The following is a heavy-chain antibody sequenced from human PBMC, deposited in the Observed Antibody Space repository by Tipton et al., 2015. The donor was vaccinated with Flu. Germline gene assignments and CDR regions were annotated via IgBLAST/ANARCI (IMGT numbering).Heavy chain of an antibody. CDR3: ARKIYGTTHFDC. CDR2: IDSSGSTI. D-gene: IGHD1-1*01. V-gene: IGHV3-48*03. J-gene: IGHJ4*02. Sequence: SLRLSCAASGFTFSSYETNWVRQAPEKGLDWFAYIDSSGSTIFYTDSVKGRFTISRDNAKNSLYLQMNSLRAEDTAVYYCARKIYGTTHFDCWGQGTLVTVSS. CDR1: GFTFSSYE.